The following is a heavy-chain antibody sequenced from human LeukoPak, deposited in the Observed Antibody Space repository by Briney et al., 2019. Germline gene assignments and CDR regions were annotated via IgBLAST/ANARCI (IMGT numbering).Heavy chain of an antibody. V-gene: IGHV1-2*02. J-gene: IGHJ5*02. Sequence: ASVKVSCKASGYTFTGYYIHWVRQAPGQGPEWMGWVNPNSGGTNYAQTFQGRVTMTRDTSITTAYMELSRLTSDDTAVYYCAKGGYTYPNWFDPWGQGTLVTVSS. CDR1: GYTFTGYY. CDR3: AKGGYTYPNWFDP. CDR2: VNPNSGGT. D-gene: IGHD5-18*01.